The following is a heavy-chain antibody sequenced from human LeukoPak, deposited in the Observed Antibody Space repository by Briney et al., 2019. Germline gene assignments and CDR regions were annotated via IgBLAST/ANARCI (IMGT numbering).Heavy chain of an antibody. V-gene: IGHV3-11*01. J-gene: IGHJ4*02. D-gene: IGHD1-26*01. CDR3: ARDFVGATPFDY. CDR1: GFPFSDYY. CDR2: ISSSGSAI. Sequence: GGSLRLSCAASGFPFSDYYMSWIRQAPGKGLEWVSYISSSGSAIYYADSVKGRFTISRDNAKNSLYLQMNSLRAEDTAVYYCARDFVGATPFDYWGQGTLVTVSS.